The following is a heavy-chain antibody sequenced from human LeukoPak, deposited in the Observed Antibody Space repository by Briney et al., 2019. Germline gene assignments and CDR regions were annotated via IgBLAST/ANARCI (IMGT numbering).Heavy chain of an antibody. D-gene: IGHD5-18*01. CDR1: GGTFSSYA. CDR2: IIPIFGTA. CDR3: ATHLRGNIQLWFQY. J-gene: IGHJ4*02. V-gene: IGHV1-69*13. Sequence: GASVKVSCTASGGTFSSYAISWVRQAPGQGLEWMGGIIPIFGTANYAQKFQGRVTITADESTSTAYMELSSLRSEDTAVYYCATHLRGNIQLWFQYWGQGTLVTVSS.